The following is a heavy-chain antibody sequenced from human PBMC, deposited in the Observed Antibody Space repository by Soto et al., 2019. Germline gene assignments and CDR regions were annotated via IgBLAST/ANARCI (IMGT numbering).Heavy chain of an antibody. Sequence: ASVKVSCKASGYTFANYAIHWVRQAPGQRLEWMGWINAGNGNPKYSQKFQDRVTISRDTSATTAYMEMSSLRSEDTAVYYCARGSYVYECSGYGHDGWGQGTLVTVSS. CDR2: INAGNGNP. J-gene: IGHJ4*03. CDR3: ARGSYVYECSGYGHDG. D-gene: IGHD3-22*01. CDR1: GYTFANYA. V-gene: IGHV1-3*01.